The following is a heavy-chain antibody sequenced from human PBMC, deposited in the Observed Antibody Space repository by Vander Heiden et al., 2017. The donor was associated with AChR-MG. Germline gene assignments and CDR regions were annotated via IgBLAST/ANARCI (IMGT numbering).Heavy chain of an antibody. CDR3: VRQGPGGGDY. CDR2: TNDNGRRA. Sequence: EVQLVESGGGLVQPGGSLRLSCAASGFTFSAYWMHWVRQPPGKGLEWLSRTNDNGRRANDADSVKGRFTISRDNAKNTLYLQMKRLRAEDTAVYFCVRQGPGGGDYWGQGPLVTVSS. V-gene: IGHV3-74*01. J-gene: IGHJ4*02. D-gene: IGHD3-16*01. CDR1: GFTFSAYW.